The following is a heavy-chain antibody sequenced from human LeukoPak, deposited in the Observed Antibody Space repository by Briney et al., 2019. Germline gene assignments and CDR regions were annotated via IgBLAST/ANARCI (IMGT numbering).Heavy chain of an antibody. D-gene: IGHD1-26*01. V-gene: IGHV3-21*01. Sequence: GGSLRLSCAASGFTFSSYAMSWVRQAPGKGLEWVSSINGRGNYIYYGDSVKGRFIISRDNAQNSLFLQMNSLRADDTAVYYCAREDGVVGSTSAFDIWGQGTMVTVSS. CDR2: INGRGNYI. CDR1: GFTFSSYA. J-gene: IGHJ3*02. CDR3: AREDGVVGSTSAFDI.